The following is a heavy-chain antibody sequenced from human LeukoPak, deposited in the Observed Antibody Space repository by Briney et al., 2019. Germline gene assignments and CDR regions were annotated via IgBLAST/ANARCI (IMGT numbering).Heavy chain of an antibody. J-gene: IGHJ3*02. Sequence: SETLSLTCTVSGGSISSYYWSWIRQPAGKGLEWIGRIYTSGSTNYNPSLKSRVAMSVDTSKNQFSLKLSSVTAADTAVYYCARDSIYGDYESSAFDIWGQGTMVTVSS. V-gene: IGHV4-4*07. CDR3: ARDSIYGDYESSAFDI. D-gene: IGHD4-17*01. CDR1: GGSISSYY. CDR2: IYTSGST.